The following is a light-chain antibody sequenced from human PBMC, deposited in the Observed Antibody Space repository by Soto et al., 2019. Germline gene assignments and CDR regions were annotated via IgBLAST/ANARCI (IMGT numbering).Light chain of an antibody. Sequence: QSALTQPASVSGSPGQSITISCTGTSSDAGGYNYVSWYQQHPGKAPKLMIYDVSNRPSGVSNRFSGSKSGNTASLTISGLQAEEEADYYCSSYTSSSPVVFGGGTKLTVL. CDR2: DVS. V-gene: IGLV2-14*01. J-gene: IGLJ2*01. CDR1: SSDAGGYNY. CDR3: SSYTSSSPVV.